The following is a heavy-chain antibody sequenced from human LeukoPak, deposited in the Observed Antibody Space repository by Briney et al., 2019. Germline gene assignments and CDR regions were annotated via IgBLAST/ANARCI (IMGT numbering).Heavy chain of an antibody. D-gene: IGHD6-19*01. CDR3: AREGGSGWYSGWFDP. CDR2: ISYDGSNK. J-gene: IGHJ5*02. CDR1: GFTFSSYG. Sequence: GGSLRLSCAASGFTFSSYGMHWVRQAPGKGLEWVAVISYDGSNKYYADSVKGRFTISRDNSKNTLYLQMNSLRAEDTALYYCAREGGSGWYSGWFDPWGQGTQVTVSS. V-gene: IGHV3-30*03.